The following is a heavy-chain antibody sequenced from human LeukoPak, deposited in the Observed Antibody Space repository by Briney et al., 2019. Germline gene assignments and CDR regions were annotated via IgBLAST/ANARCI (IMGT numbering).Heavy chain of an antibody. V-gene: IGHV1-69*04. D-gene: IGHD5-12*01. J-gene: IGHJ4*02. Sequence: ASVKVSCKASGGTFSSYAISWVRQAPGQGLGWMGRIIPILGIANYAQKFRGRVTITADKSTSTAYMELSSLRSEDTAVYYCARDTLTAGYSGYDYSDYWGQGTLVTVSS. CDR3: ARDTLTAGYSGYDYSDY. CDR1: GGTFSSYA. CDR2: IIPILGIA.